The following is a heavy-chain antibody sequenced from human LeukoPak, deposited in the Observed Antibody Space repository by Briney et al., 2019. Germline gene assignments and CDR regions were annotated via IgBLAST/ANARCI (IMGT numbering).Heavy chain of an antibody. CDR1: GYTFTSYA. D-gene: IGHD5-18*01. Sequence: GASVKVSCKASGYTFTSYAMNWVRQAPGQGLEWMGIINPSGGGTSYAQKFQGRVTMTRDKSTSTVYMELSSLRSEDTAVYYCARDLSWEYSYGFRAFDIWGQGTMVTVSS. CDR3: ARDLSWEYSYGFRAFDI. V-gene: IGHV1-46*01. CDR2: INPSGGGT. J-gene: IGHJ3*02.